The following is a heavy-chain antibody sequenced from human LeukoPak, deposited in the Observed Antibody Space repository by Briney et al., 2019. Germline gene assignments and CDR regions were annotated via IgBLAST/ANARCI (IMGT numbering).Heavy chain of an antibody. CDR2: INPSGGST. CDR1: GYTFTSYY. D-gene: IGHD3-3*01. J-gene: IGHJ3*02. CDR3: AKDSLTIFGVVNQIDAFDI. Sequence: ASVKVSCKASGYTFTSYYMHWVRQAPGQGLEWMGIINPSGGSTSYAQKFQGRVTMTRDTSTSTVYMELSSLRAEDTAVYYCAKDSLTIFGVVNQIDAFDIWGQGTMVTVSS. V-gene: IGHV1-46*01.